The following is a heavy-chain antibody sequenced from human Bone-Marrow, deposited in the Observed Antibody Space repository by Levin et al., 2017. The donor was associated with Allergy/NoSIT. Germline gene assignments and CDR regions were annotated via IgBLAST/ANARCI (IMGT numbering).Heavy chain of an antibody. V-gene: IGHV1-2*02. D-gene: IGHD6-19*01. Sequence: GESLKISCKTSGYMFIGYYIHWVRQAPGQGLEWVGWINPNTGDTRSAQKLQGRVTLTSDTSVSTAYMDLKSLRSDDSGVYYCTRGAGTGFWGQGTLVTVSS. J-gene: IGHJ4*02. CDR3: TRGAGTGF. CDR2: INPNTGDT. CDR1: GYMFIGYY.